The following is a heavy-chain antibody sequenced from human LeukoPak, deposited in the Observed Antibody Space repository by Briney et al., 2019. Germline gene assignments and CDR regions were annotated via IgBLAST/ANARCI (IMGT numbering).Heavy chain of an antibody. CDR3: AKPPRTTGYSSSWYGDYFDY. CDR1: GFTFSSYA. Sequence: PGGSLRLSCAASGFTFSSYAMSWVRQAPGKGLEGVSAISGSGGSTYYADSVKGRFTISRDNSKNTLYLQMNSLRAEDTAVYYCAKPPRTTGYSSSWYGDYFDYWGQGTLVTVSS. D-gene: IGHD6-13*01. J-gene: IGHJ4*02. V-gene: IGHV3-23*01. CDR2: ISGSGGST.